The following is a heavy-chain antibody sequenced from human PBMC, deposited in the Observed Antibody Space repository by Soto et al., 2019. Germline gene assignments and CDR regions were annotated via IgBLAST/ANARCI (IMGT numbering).Heavy chain of an antibody. J-gene: IGHJ4*02. CDR1: GGSFSGYY. D-gene: IGHD3-3*01. CDR2: INHSGST. V-gene: IGHV4-34*01. CDR3: ARVGTIFGVVISGAGFDY. Sequence: QVQLQQWGAGLLKPSETLSLTCAVYGGSFSGYYWSWIRQPPGKGLEWKGEINHSGSTNYNPSIKSRVTISVDTSKNQFSLKLSSVTAADTAVYYCARVGTIFGVVISGAGFDYWGQGTLVTVSS.